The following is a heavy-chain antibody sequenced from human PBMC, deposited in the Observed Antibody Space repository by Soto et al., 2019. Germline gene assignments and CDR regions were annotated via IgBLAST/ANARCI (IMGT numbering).Heavy chain of an antibody. D-gene: IGHD1-26*01. V-gene: IGHV3-23*01. J-gene: IGHJ4*02. CDR3: AKVPLKYSGSYFDY. CDR2: ISGSGGNT. Sequence: EVQVLDSGGGLVQPGGSLRLSCAASGFTFSTYPMSWVRQAPGKGLGWVSIISGSGGNTDYADSVKGRFTMSRDNSKNTVDLQMNSLRAEDTAVYDCAKVPLKYSGSYFDYWGQGTLVTVSS. CDR1: GFTFSTYP.